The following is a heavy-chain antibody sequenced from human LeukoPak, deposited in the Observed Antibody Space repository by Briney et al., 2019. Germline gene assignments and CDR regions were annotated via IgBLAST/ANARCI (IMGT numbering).Heavy chain of an antibody. CDR3: ARAVRTYYYDSSGYYTN. CDR1: GYTFTGYY. Sequence: ASVKVSCKASGYTFTGYYMHWVRQAPGQGLEWMGWINPNSGGTNYAQKFQGRVTMTRDTSISTAYMELSRLRSDDTAVYYCARAVRTYYYDSSGYYTNWGQGTQVTVSS. D-gene: IGHD3-22*01. J-gene: IGHJ4*02. CDR2: INPNSGGT. V-gene: IGHV1-2*02.